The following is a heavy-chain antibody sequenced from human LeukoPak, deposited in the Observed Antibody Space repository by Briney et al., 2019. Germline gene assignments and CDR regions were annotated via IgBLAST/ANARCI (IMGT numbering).Heavy chain of an antibody. J-gene: IGHJ5*02. CDR3: ARQVSIAAAGTIWFDP. CDR1: GGSMSSYY. CDR2: INHSGST. D-gene: IGHD6-13*01. V-gene: IGHV4-34*01. Sequence: SETLSLTCTVSGGSMSSYYWSWIRQPPGKGLEWIGEINHSGSTNYNPSLKSRVTISVDTSKNQFSLKLSSVTAADTAVYYCARQVSIAAAGTIWFDPWGQGTLVTVSS.